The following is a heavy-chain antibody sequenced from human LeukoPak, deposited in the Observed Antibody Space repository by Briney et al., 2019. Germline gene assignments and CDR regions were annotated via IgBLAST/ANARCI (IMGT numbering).Heavy chain of an antibody. CDR2: ISGSGAST. CDR3: ARLYDGSAYHADHFDY. Sequence: GGSLRLSCAASGFTFTNYWMSWVRQAPGKGLEWVSAISGSGASTYYADSVKGRFTISRDNAKNSLYLQMNSLRAEDTAVYYCARLYDGSAYHADHFDYWGQGTLVIVSS. V-gene: IGHV3-21*01. J-gene: IGHJ4*02. D-gene: IGHD3-22*01. CDR1: GFTFTNYW.